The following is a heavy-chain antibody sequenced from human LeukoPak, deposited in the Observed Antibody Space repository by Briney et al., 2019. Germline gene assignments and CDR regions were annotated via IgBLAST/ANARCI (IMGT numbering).Heavy chain of an antibody. CDR2: ISGSGDGT. D-gene: IGHD3-16*01. Sequence: GGSLRLSCAASGFAFSNFAMSWVRQAPGKGLEWVSSISGSGDGTYYAGSVKGRFTISRDNSKNTLYLQMNSLRAEDTAVYYCAKMMGQRLYDYCMDVWGKGTTVTVSS. CDR1: GFAFSNFA. V-gene: IGHV3-23*01. J-gene: IGHJ6*03. CDR3: AKMMGQRLYDYCMDV.